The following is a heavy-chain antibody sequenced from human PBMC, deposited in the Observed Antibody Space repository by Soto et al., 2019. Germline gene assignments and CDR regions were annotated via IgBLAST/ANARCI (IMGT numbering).Heavy chain of an antibody. CDR2: IYSSGNT. V-gene: IGHV4-59*01. CDR1: GDSMTSYY. CDR3: ARGGGGLPDL. J-gene: IGHJ4*02. Sequence: QVQLQESGPGLVKSSETLSLTCTVSGDSMTSYYWTWIRHSPGKGLEWIGDIYSSGNTNYNPSLKSRVTIAVDTSNNQFSLKLTSMTAADAAVYYGARGGGGLPDLWGQGTVVTVST. D-gene: IGHD3-16*01.